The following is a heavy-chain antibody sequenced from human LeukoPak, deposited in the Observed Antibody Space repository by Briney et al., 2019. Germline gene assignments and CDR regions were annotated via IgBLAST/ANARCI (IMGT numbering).Heavy chain of an antibody. CDR3: AKRDYYYGMDV. V-gene: IGHV3-9*01. Sequence: GGSLRLSCAASGFTFDDYAMHWVRQAPGKGLEWVSGISWNSGSIGYADSVKGRFTISRDDAKNSLYLQMNSLRAEDTALYYCAKRDYYYGMDVWGQGTTVTVSS. CDR1: GFTFDDYA. J-gene: IGHJ6*02. CDR2: ISWNSGSI.